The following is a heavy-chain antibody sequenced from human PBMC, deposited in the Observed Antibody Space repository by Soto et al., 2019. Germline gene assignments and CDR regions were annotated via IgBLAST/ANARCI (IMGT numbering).Heavy chain of an antibody. J-gene: IGHJ6*02. CDR3: ARSHCISPGCYEYQYYGMDV. D-gene: IGHD2-2*01. Sequence: GASVKVSCKASGYTFSTSTVTRVRQAPGQGLEWTGWITTYNDNTNFAQRIHVRVTMTTDTFTSTAFMEVRRLKSDDTAVYYCARSHCISPGCYEYQYYGMDVWGQGTTVTVPS. CDR2: ITTYNDNT. CDR1: GYTFSTST. V-gene: IGHV1-18*01.